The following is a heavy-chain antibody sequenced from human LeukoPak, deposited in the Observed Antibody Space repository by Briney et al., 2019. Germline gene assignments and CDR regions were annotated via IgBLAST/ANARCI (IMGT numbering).Heavy chain of an antibody. V-gene: IGHV1-69*05. J-gene: IGHJ6*03. CDR1: GGTFSSYA. CDR3: ARDAHPHYYDSSGGNYYYYYYMDV. D-gene: IGHD3-22*01. Sequence: SVKVSCKASGGTFSSYAISWVRQAPGQGLEWMGGIIPIFGTANYAQKFQGRVTITTDESTSTAYLELSSLRSEDTAVYYCARDAHPHYYDSSGGNYYYYYYMDVWGKGTTVTVSS. CDR2: IIPIFGTA.